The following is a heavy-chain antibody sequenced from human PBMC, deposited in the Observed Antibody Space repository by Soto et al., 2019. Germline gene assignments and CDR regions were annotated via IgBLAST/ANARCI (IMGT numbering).Heavy chain of an antibody. CDR2: IKSKTDGGTT. CDR1: GFTFSNAW. D-gene: IGHD3-22*01. CDR3: TTIPTYYYDTYHFDD. Sequence: EVQLVESGGGLVKPGGSLRLSCAASGFTFSNAWMNWVRQAPGKGLEWVGRIKSKTDGGTTDYAAPVKGRFTISRDDSKNTLYLQMNSLKTEDTAVYYCTTIPTYYYDTYHFDDWGQGTLVTVSS. V-gene: IGHV3-15*07. J-gene: IGHJ4*02.